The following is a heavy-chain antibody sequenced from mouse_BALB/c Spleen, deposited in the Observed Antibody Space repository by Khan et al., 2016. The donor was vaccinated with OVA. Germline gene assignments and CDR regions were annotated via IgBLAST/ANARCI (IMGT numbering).Heavy chain of an antibody. Sequence: EVQLLESGPGLVKPSQSLSLSCTASGYSITSDYVWNWNRQSAGNKLERMGNISYSGSTSYTQYFKSRISITRDTSKNKPFLQLNYVTNEDTATSYCSGCRAYWCQGTLFTVSA. CDR3: SGCRAY. V-gene: IGHV3-2*02. D-gene: IGHD6-1*01. CDR2: ISYSGST. J-gene: IGHJ3*01. CDR1: GYSITSDYV.